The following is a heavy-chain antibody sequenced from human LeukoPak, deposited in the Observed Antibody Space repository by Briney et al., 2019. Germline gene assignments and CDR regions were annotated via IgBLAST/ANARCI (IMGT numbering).Heavy chain of an antibody. V-gene: IGHV5-51*01. CDR3: ARGRGIAADPFDP. Sequence: GESLKISCKGSGYSCTSYWIGWVRQMPGKGLEWIGIIYPGDSDTRYSPSFQGQVTISADKSISTAYLQWSSLKASDTAMYYCARGRGIAADPFDPWGQGTLVTVSS. J-gene: IGHJ5*02. CDR2: IYPGDSDT. D-gene: IGHD6-13*01. CDR1: GYSCTSYW.